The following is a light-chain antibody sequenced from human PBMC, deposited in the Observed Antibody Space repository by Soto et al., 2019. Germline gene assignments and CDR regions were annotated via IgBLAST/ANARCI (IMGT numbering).Light chain of an antibody. V-gene: IGKV3-15*01. J-gene: IGKJ5*01. CDR2: GAS. CDR1: QSVRSN. Sequence: EILITQSPATLSVSPGERATLTCRASQSVRSNLAWYPQKPGQAPRLLIYGASTRETGIPARFSGSGAGAEFTRTISSLQSEDFAVYYCQQRSNWTPTFGQGTRLEIK. CDR3: QQRSNWTPT.